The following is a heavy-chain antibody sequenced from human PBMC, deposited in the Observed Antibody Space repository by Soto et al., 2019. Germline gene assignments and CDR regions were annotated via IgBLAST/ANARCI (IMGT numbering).Heavy chain of an antibody. CDR1: GGTFSSYA. CDR2: IIPIFGTA. J-gene: IGHJ4*02. Sequence: QVQLVQSGAEVKKPGSSVKVSCKASGGTFSSYAISWVRQAPGQGLEWMGGIIPIFGTANYAQKFQGRVTITADESTSTAYRELRSLRSEDTAGSYCASGGVSGYPDYWGQGTLVTVSS. V-gene: IGHV1-69*01. CDR3: ASGGVSGYPDY. D-gene: IGHD3-22*01.